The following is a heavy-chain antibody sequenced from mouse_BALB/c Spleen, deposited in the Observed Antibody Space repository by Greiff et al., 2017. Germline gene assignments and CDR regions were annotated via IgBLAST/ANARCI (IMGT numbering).Heavy chain of an antibody. CDR2: IDPENGNT. CDR3: ARRRYVNAMDY. V-gene: IGHV14-1*02. Sequence: VQLQQSGAELVRPGALVKLSCKASGFNIKDYYMHWVKQRPEQGLEWIGWIDPENGNTIYDPKFQGKASITADTSSNTAYLQLSSLTSEDTAVYYCARRRYVNAMDYWGQGTSVTVSS. D-gene: IGHD1-1*01. J-gene: IGHJ4*01. CDR1: GFNIKDYY.